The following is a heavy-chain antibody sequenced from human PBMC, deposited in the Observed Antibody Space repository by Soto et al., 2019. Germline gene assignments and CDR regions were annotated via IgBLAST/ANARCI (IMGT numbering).Heavy chain of an antibody. CDR3: ARAGPANWFDP. CDR1: GYTFTSYG. J-gene: IGHJ5*02. V-gene: IGHV1-18*04. CDR2: ISAYNGNT. Sequence: GASVKVSCKASGYTFTSYGISGVGQAPGQGLEWMGWISAYNGNTNYAQKLQGRVTMTTDTSTSTDYMQLRRLRSDDTEVYYGARAGPANWFDPWGQGTLVTVSS. D-gene: IGHD2-8*02.